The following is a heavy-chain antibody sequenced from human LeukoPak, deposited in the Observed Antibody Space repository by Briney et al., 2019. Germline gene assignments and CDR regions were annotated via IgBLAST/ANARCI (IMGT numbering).Heavy chain of an antibody. CDR2: IYYSGST. CDR3: ARRVAVTGIHPFDY. J-gene: IGHJ4*02. CDR1: GGSISSSSYY. Sequence: PSETLSLTCTVSGGSISSSSYYWGWIRQPPGKGLEWIGSIYYSGSTYYNPSLKSRVTISVDTSKNQFSLKLSSVTAADTAVYYCARRVAVTGIHPFDYWGQGTLVTVSS. V-gene: IGHV4-39*01. D-gene: IGHD6-19*01.